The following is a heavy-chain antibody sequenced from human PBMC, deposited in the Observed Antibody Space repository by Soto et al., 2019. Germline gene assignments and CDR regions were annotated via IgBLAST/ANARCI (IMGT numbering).Heavy chain of an antibody. Sequence: LRLSCAASGFTFSSYWMHWVRQAPGKGLVWVSRINSDGSSTNYADFVKGRFAISRDNAKNTLYLQMNSLRVEDTAVYYCSRVGGSTWHWGQGTLVTVSS. D-gene: IGHD1-26*01. CDR1: GFTFSSYW. CDR2: INSDGSST. V-gene: IGHV3-74*01. J-gene: IGHJ4*02. CDR3: SRVGGSTWH.